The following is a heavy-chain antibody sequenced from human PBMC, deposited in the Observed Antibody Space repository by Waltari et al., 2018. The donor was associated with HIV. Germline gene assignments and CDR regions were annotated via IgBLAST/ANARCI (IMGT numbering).Heavy chain of an antibody. CDR2: INTRGDN. Sequence: QVQLQESGPGLARSSQTLSLACSVPGDSMKITRYFWSWVRQAAGRGLEWIGRINTRGDNKYNPSLKGRVVMSIDAPRKMFFLNLTSISAADTGTYFCAREDYDQFWGSPLYIFDSWGLGTVITVSS. D-gene: IGHD3-16*01. J-gene: IGHJ4*02. CDR3: AREDYDQFWGSPLYIFDS. V-gene: IGHV4-61*02. CDR1: GDSMKITRYF.